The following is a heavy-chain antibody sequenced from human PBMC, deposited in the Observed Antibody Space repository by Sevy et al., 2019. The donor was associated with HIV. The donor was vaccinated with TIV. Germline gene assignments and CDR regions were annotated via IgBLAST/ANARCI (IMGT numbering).Heavy chain of an antibody. Sequence: GGSLRLSCAASGFTFSNYNMNWVRQAPGKGLEWVSYISSSSSTIYYADSVKGRFTLSRDNAKNSLYLQMNSLRDEDTAVYYCARDRRMQLSYYFDYWVQGTLVTVSS. J-gene: IGHJ4*02. CDR2: ISSSSSTI. CDR1: GFTFSNYN. D-gene: IGHD5-18*01. CDR3: ARDRRMQLSYYFDY. V-gene: IGHV3-48*02.